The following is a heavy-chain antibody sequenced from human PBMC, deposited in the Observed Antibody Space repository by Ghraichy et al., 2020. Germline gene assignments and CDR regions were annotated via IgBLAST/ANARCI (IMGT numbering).Heavy chain of an antibody. D-gene: IGHD6-19*01. J-gene: IGHJ4*02. Sequence: SVKVSCKASGFTFTSSAVQWVRQARGQRLEWIGWIVVGSGNTNYAQKFQERVTITRDMSTSTAYMELSSLRSEDTAVYYCAAAGAVACTKRYFDYWGQGTLVTVSS. CDR3: AAAGAVACTKRYFDY. V-gene: IGHV1-58*01. CDR1: GFTFTSSA. CDR2: IVVGSGNT.